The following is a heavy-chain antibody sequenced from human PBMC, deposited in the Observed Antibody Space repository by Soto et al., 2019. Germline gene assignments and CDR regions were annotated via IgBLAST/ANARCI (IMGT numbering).Heavy chain of an antibody. D-gene: IGHD3-22*01. V-gene: IGHV2-5*02. Sequence: QITLKESGPTLVKPTQTLTLTCNFSGFSLSTSGVGVGWILQPPGKALEWLARIYGDDDKRYSPSLKSSLTITKDTYKNQVVLTMTNMDPVDTATYYCEHRMVSSGYYYGSDYGGQGTLVTVSS. CDR2: IYGDDDK. CDR3: EHRMVSSGYYYGSDY. CDR1: GFSLSTSGVG. J-gene: IGHJ4*02.